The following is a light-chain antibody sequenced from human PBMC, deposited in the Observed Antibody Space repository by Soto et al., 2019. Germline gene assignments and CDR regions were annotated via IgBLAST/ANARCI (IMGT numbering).Light chain of an antibody. V-gene: IGKV2-28*01. CDR2: LGS. CDR1: QSLLHTNGYNY. J-gene: IGKJ1*01. CDR3: MQALQSPWT. Sequence: DLVMTQSALSLPVTPGEPASISCRSSQSLLHTNGYNYLDWYLQKPGQSPQLLIYLGSTRASGVPDRFSGSGSGTDFTLKISRVEAEDVGVYYCMQALQSPWTFGQGTKVEIK.